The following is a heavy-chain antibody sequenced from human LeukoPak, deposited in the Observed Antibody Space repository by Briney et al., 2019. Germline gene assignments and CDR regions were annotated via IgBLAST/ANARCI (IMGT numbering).Heavy chain of an antibody. CDR2: IYYSGST. Sequence: PSETLSLTRTVSGGSIRSSSYYWDWVRQPPGKGLEWIGTIYYSGSTYYNPSLKSRVTISVDTSKNPCSLKLSSVTAAGTAVYYCARNYLTYFDYWGQGTLVTVSS. D-gene: IGHD5-24*01. CDR3: ARNYLTYFDY. CDR1: GGSIRSSSYY. J-gene: IGHJ4*02. V-gene: IGHV4-39*01.